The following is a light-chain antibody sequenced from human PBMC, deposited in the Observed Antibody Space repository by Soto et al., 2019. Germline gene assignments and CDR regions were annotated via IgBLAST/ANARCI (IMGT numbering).Light chain of an antibody. CDR1: QNIRTY. Sequence: DSQMTQSPSSLSAYVGDRVTITCRTSQNIRTYLNWYQQKPGKAPNLLIHSAFSLQDGVPSRFSGSGSGTNFTLTISSLQPEDFATYYCQQSYSNPLTFGPGTKVEIK. V-gene: IGKV1-39*01. CDR3: QQSYSNPLT. CDR2: SAF. J-gene: IGKJ3*01.